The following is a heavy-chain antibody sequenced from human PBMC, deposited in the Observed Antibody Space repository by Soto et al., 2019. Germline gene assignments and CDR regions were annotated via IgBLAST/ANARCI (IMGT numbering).Heavy chain of an antibody. CDR3: ARRTVNIRTFYSGLKTHCFDY. CDR1: GDSMSSSDYY. Sequence: SETLSLTCAVSGDSMSSSDYYWGWIRHPPGKGLEWIGSIYYSGSTYYNPSLQSRVAISVDTSKNQFSLKLKSVTAADTAIYYCARRTVNIRTFYSGLKTHCFDYWGQGAPVTSPQ. V-gene: IGHV4-39*01. D-gene: IGHD6-19*01. J-gene: IGHJ4*02. CDR2: IYYSGST.